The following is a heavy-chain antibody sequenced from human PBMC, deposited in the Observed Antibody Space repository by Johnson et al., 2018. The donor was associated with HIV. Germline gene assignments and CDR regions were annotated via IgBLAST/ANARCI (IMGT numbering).Heavy chain of an antibody. Sequence: VQLVESGGGLVQPGRSLRLSCAASGFTFDDYAMHWVRQAPGKGLEWVSGISWNSGSIGYADSVKGRFTISRDNSKNTLYLQMNSLRAEDTAVYYCAKDLQDYYDSSGHDAFDIWGQGTMVTVSS. J-gene: IGHJ3*02. CDR3: AKDLQDYYDSSGHDAFDI. V-gene: IGHV3-9*01. CDR2: ISWNSGSI. D-gene: IGHD3-22*01. CDR1: GFTFDDYA.